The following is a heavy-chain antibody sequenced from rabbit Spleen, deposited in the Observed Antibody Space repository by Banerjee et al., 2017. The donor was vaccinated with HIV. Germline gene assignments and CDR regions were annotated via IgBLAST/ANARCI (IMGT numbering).Heavy chain of an antibody. J-gene: IGHJ6*01. CDR1: GFSFSSSDY. D-gene: IGHD8-1*01. Sequence: QSLEESGGGLVQPGGTLTLTCTASGFSFSSSDYMCWVRQAPGKGLEWIACVYAGSSGSTYSATWAKGRFTISKTSSTTVTLQMASLTAADTATYFCARDTGSSFSSYGMDLWGLGTLVTVS. CDR3: ARDTGSSFSSYGMDL. CDR2: VYAGSSGST. V-gene: IGHV1S40*01.